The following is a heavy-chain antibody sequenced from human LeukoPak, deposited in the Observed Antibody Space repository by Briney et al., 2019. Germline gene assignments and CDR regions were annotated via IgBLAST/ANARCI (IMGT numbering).Heavy chain of an antibody. CDR1: GFTVSSNH. Sequence: GGSLRLSCAASGFTVSSNHMSWVRQAPGKGLEWVSVIYSGGSTYYADSVKGRFTISRDNSKNTLYLQMNSLRAEDTAVYYCARGPPYGGSSWNYYFDYWGQGTLVTVSS. D-gene: IGHD6-13*01. CDR3: ARGPPYGGSSWNYYFDY. CDR2: IYSGGST. J-gene: IGHJ4*02. V-gene: IGHV3-53*01.